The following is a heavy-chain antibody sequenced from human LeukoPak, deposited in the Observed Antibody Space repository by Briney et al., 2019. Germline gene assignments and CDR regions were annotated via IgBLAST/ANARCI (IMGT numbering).Heavy chain of an antibody. J-gene: IGHJ3*02. CDR2: ISGSGGST. CDR1: GFTFSSYA. CDR3: ARDMIAVAGHLGHAFDI. Sequence: PGGSLRLSCAASGFTFSSYAMSWVRQAPGKGLEWVSGISGSGGSTYYADAVKGRFTISRDNSKNTLYLQMNSLRAEDTAVYYCARDMIAVAGHLGHAFDIWGQGTMVTVSS. V-gene: IGHV3-23*01. D-gene: IGHD6-19*01.